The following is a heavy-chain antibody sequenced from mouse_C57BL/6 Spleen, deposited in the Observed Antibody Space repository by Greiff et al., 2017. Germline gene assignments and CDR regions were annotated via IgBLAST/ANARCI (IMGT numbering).Heavy chain of an antibody. Sequence: EVQRVESEGGLVQPGSSMKLSCTASGFTFSDYYMAWVRQVPEKGLEWVANINYDGSSTYYLDSLKSRFIISRDNAKNILYLQMSSLKSEDTATYYCARDRHYGSIYWYFDVWGTGTTVTVAS. CDR2: INYDGSST. CDR1: GFTFSDYY. V-gene: IGHV5-16*01. CDR3: ARDRHYGSIYWYFDV. D-gene: IGHD1-1*01. J-gene: IGHJ1*03.